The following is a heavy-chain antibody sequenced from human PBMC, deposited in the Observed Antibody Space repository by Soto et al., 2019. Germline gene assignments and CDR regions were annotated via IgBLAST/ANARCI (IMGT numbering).Heavy chain of an antibody. J-gene: IGHJ4*02. V-gene: IGHV3-7*03. CDR2: IKQDGSEK. CDR3: AKGYGERLYYFDY. Sequence: GGSLRLSCAASGFTFSSYWMSWVRQAPGKGLEWVANIKQDGSEKYYVDSVKGRFTISRDNAKNSLYLQMNSLRAEDTAVYYCAKGYGERLYYFDYWGQGTLVTVSS. D-gene: IGHD3-16*01. CDR1: GFTFSSYW.